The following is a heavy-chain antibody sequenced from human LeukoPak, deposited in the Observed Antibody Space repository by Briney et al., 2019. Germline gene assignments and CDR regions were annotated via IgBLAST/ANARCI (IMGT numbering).Heavy chain of an antibody. Sequence: SETLSFTCTVSGGSISNYHWTWIRQPQGKGLEYSGNIYNSGTTFYNPSLKSRVAISLDTAKKQFSVKLSSVTAADTAVYYCARGSGGYTFYPWGQGTLVTVSS. J-gene: IGHJ5*02. CDR1: GGSISNYH. V-gene: IGHV4-59*01. CDR2: IYNSGTT. D-gene: IGHD5-24*01. CDR3: ARGSGGYTFYP.